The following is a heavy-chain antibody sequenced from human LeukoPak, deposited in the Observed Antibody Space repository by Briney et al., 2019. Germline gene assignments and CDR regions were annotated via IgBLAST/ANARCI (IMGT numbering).Heavy chain of an antibody. CDR1: GYSFTTYW. CDR2: IYPGDSDT. D-gene: IGHD2-2*01. J-gene: IGHJ3*02. CDR3: AKLGYCSSSSCYEAFDI. V-gene: IGHV5-51*01. Sequence: GESLKISCKGSGYSFTTYWIGWVRQTPGKGLEWKGIIYPGDSDTRYSPSFQGQVTISADKSITTAYLQWSSLKASNTAMYYCAKLGYCSSSSCYEAFDIWGQGTRVTVSS.